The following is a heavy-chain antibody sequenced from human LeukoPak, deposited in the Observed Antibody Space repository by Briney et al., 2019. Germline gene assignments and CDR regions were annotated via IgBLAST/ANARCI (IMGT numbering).Heavy chain of an antibody. CDR1: GFTFSSYW. CDR3: AKDGDVRSGYSYVDY. J-gene: IGHJ4*02. CDR2: IKQDGSEK. Sequence: GGSLRLSCAASGFTFSSYWMSWVRQAPGEGLEWVANIKQDGSEKYYVDSVKGRFTISRDNAKNSLYLQMNSLRAEDTAVYYCAKDGDVRSGYSYVDYWGQGTLVTVSS. V-gene: IGHV3-7*03. D-gene: IGHD5-18*01.